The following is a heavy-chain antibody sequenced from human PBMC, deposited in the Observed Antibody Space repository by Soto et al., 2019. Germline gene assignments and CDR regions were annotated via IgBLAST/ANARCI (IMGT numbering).Heavy chain of an antibody. CDR2: IIPTFGTA. V-gene: IGHV1-69*13. D-gene: IGHD2-15*01. J-gene: IGHJ6*02. Sequence: ASVKVSCKASGGTFSSYAISWVRQAPGQGLEWMGGIIPTFGTANYAQKFQGRVTITADESTSTAYMELSSLRSEDTAVYYCASDDCSGGSCGNYYYYGMDVWGQGTTVTVSS. CDR1: GGTFSSYA. CDR3: ASDDCSGGSCGNYYYYGMDV.